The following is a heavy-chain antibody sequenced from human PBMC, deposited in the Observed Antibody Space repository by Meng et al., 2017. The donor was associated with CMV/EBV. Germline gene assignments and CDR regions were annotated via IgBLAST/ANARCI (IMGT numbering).Heavy chain of an antibody. CDR2: IGTAGDT. CDR3: ARVSSEGGFDY. V-gene: IGHV3-13*01. D-gene: IGHD6-6*01. Sequence: GESLKISCAASGFTFSSYDMHWVRQATGKGLEWVSAIGTAGDTYYPGSVKGRFTISRENAKNSLYLQMNSLRAGDTAVYYCARVSSEGGFDYWGQGTLVTFSS. J-gene: IGHJ4*02. CDR1: GFTFSSYD.